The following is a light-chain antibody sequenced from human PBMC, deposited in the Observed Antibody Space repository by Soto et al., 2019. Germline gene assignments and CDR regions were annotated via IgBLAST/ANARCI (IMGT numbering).Light chain of an antibody. J-gene: IGLJ1*01. CDR2: EGS. V-gene: IGLV2-23*01. CDR3: CSYAGSGTYV. CDR1: RSDVGSYNL. Sequence: QSVLTQPASVSGSPGQPSTIYRTGTRSDVGSYNLVSWYQQHPAKAPKLMIYEGSQRPSAVSNRFSGSQSGNAASLTISGLQAEDEADYYCCSYAGSGTYVFGSGTKGTVL.